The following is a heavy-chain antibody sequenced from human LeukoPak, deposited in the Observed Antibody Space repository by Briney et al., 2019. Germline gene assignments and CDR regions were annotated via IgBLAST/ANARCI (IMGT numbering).Heavy chain of an antibody. Sequence: PSETLSLTCAVSGGSVSSGSYYWSWLRQPPGKGLEWIGYIYHSGSTYYNPSLKSRVTISVDRSKNQFSLKLSSVTAADTAVYYCARRYSSGWYDEYFQHWGQGTLVTVSS. D-gene: IGHD6-19*01. CDR1: GGSVSSGSYY. CDR2: IYHSGST. J-gene: IGHJ1*01. CDR3: ARRYSSGWYDEYFQH. V-gene: IGHV4-30-2*01.